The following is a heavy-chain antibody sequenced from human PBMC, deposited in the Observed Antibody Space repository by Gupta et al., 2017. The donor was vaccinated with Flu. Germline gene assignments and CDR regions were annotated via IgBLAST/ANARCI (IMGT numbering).Heavy chain of an antibody. V-gene: IGHV4-39*02. J-gene: IGHJ6*03. Sequence: PPGKGLEWIGSVYHSGTTYYNASLKSRVTMSVDSSKNHVSLKVSSVTAADTAVYYCARSNAASAFYYYYYLDVWGKGTTVTVSS. CDR3: ARSNAASAFYYYYYLDV. D-gene: IGHD2-8*01. CDR2: VYHSGTT.